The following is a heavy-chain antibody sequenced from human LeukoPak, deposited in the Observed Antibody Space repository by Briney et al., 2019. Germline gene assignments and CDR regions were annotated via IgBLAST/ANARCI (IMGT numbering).Heavy chain of an antibody. CDR2: ISPDGSTT. CDR3: ISDSEGRSGGDD. J-gene: IGHJ4*01. CDR1: GFRFSAFW. Sequence: GGSLSLSCAASGFRFSAFWMHWVRQIPGKGLVWVSRISPDGSTTTYADSVTGRFTISRDNVKNTMYLQMNSLRAEDTAVYYCISDSEGRSGGDDWGQGTQVTVSS. D-gene: IGHD1-26*01. V-gene: IGHV3-74*03.